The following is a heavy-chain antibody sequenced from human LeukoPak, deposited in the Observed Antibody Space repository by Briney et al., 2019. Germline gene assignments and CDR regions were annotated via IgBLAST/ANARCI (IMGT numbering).Heavy chain of an antibody. J-gene: IGHJ4*02. Sequence: ASVKVSCKASGYTFTGYYIHWVRQAPGQGLEWMGWINPNSGGTNYAQNFQGRVTMTRDTSISTAYMELSRLTSDDTAMYYCASNFWDYWGQGTLVTVSS. V-gene: IGHV1-2*02. CDR2: INPNSGGT. CDR3: ASNFWDY. D-gene: IGHD3-3*01. CDR1: GYTFTGYY.